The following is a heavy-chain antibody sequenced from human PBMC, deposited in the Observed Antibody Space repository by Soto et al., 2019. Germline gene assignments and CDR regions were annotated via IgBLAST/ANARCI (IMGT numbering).Heavy chain of an antibody. V-gene: IGHV4-31*03. D-gene: IGHD3-10*02. Sequence: QVQLQESGPGLVKPSQTLSLTCTVSGGSISSGGYYWSWIRQHPGKGVEWIGYIYYSGSTYFNPSHKSRVTLSVDTSKNQYSLKLSSVTAADTAVYYCVFGRFPSPVFDNWGQATMVTFSS. CDR1: GGSISSGGYY. J-gene: IGHJ3*02. CDR2: IYYSGST. CDR3: VFGRFPSPVFDN.